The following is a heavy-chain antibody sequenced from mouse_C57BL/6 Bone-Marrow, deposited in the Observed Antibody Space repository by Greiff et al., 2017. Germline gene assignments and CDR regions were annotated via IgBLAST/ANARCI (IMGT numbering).Heavy chain of an antibody. V-gene: IGHV1-55*01. J-gene: IGHJ1*03. D-gene: IGHD2-5*01. Sequence: VQLQQSGAELVKPGASVKMSCKASGYTFTSYWITWVKQRPGQGLEWIGDIYPGSGSTNYNEKFKSKATLTVDTSSSTAYMQRSSLTSEDSAVYYCARPYYSNYWYFDVWGTGTTVTASS. CDR1: GYTFTSYW. CDR3: ARPYYSNYWYFDV. CDR2: IYPGSGST.